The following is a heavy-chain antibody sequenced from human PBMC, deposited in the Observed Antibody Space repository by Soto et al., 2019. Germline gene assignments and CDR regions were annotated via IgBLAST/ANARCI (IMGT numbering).Heavy chain of an antibody. CDR1: GFDVSNTD. J-gene: IGHJ4*02. CDR2: IYSGGYT. CDR3: AREAILVIAASEYYFDY. D-gene: IGHD2-21*01. Sequence: GSLRLSCAASGFDVSNTDMSWVRQAPGKGLEWVSVIYSGGYTNYADSVKGRFIVSRDSPKNTLYLQMDSLRAEDTAVYYCAREAILVIAASEYYFDYWGQGTLVTVYS. V-gene: IGHV3-66*01.